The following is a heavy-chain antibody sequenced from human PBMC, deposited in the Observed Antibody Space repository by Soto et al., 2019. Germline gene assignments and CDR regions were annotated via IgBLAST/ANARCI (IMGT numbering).Heavy chain of an antibody. CDR1: GYSFTSYW. J-gene: IGHJ4*02. CDR3: ARSIVATIWNFDY. V-gene: IGHV5-51*01. Sequence: ECLKSSFKGSGYSFTSYWIGWVRQMPGKGLEWMGIIYPGDSDTRYSPSFQGQVTISADKSISTAYLQWSSLKASDTAMYYCARSIVATIWNFDYWGQGTLVTVSS. D-gene: IGHD5-12*01. CDR2: IYPGDSDT.